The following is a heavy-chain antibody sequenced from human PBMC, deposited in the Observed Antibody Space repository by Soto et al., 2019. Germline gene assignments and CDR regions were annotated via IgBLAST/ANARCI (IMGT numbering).Heavy chain of an antibody. D-gene: IGHD3-3*01. J-gene: IGHJ5*02. CDR3: AKDRYDFWSGSEFDP. CDR2: ISGSVVST. CDR1: GFTFSSYA. V-gene: IGHV3-23*01. Sequence: GGSLRLSCAASGFTFSSYAMSWVRQAPGKGLEWVSAISGSVVSTYYADSVKGRFTISRDISKNTLYLQMNSLRAEYTALYYCAKDRYDFWSGSEFDPWGQGTLVTVSS.